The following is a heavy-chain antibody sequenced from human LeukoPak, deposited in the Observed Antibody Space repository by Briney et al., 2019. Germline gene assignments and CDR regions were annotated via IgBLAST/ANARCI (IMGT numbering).Heavy chain of an antibody. J-gene: IGHJ4*02. D-gene: IGHD6-19*01. CDR2: IYYSGST. CDR1: GGSISSYY. CDR3: ARDLGSSGWTI. V-gene: IGHV4-59*01. Sequence: SEALSLTCTVSGGSISSYYWSWIRQPPGKGLEWIGYIYYSGSTNYNPSLKSRVTISVDTSKNQFSLKLSSVTAADTAVYYCARDLGSSGWTIWGQGTLVTVSS.